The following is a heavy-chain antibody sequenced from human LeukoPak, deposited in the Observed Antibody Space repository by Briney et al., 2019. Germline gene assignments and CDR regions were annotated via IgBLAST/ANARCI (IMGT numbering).Heavy chain of an antibody. CDR3: AKAFTVTRVYNCLDP. Sequence: GGSLRLSCAASGFTFSSYAMRWVRQAPGKGLEWVSGIRASGGRTYYADSVKGRFTISRDNSKNTLYLQMNSLRAEDTAVYYCAKAFTVTRVYNCLDPWGQGTLVTVSS. D-gene: IGHD4-17*01. CDR2: IRASGGRT. CDR1: GFTFSSYA. J-gene: IGHJ5*02. V-gene: IGHV3-23*01.